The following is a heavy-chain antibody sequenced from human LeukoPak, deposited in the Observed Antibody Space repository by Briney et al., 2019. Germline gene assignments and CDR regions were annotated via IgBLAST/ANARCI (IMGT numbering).Heavy chain of an antibody. CDR2: ISWNSGSI. Sequence: GGSLRLSCAASGLTFEAYAMHWVRQAPGKGLEWVSGISWNSGSIDYADSVKGRFTISRDNAKNSLYLQMNSLRAEDMALYYCAKDVCSLWFGEGGAFHMGAEGTMVSVSS. D-gene: IGHD3-10*01. CDR3: AKDVCSLWFGEGGAFHM. V-gene: IGHV3-9*03. J-gene: IGHJ3*02. CDR1: GLTFEAYA.